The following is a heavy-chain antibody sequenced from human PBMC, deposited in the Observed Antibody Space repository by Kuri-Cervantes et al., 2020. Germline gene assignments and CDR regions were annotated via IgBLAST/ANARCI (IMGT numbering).Heavy chain of an antibody. V-gene: IGHV3-30*02. CDR3: AKDKPYYH. CDR2: IRYDGSNK. CDR1: GFTFSSYG. J-gene: IGHJ5*02. D-gene: IGHD3-10*01. Sequence: GESLKISGAASGFTFSSYGMHWVRQAPGKGLEWVAFIRYDGSNKYYADSVKGRFTISRDNSKNTLYLQMNSLRAEDTAVYYCAKDKPYYHWGQGTLVTVSS.